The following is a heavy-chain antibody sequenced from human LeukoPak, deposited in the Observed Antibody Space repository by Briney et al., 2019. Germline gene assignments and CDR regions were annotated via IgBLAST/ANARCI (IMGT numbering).Heavy chain of an antibody. CDR3: AKDGDQQPDYDFWSGYPNWFDP. CDR1: GFTFSSYA. V-gene: IGHV3-23*01. Sequence: GGSLRLSCAASGFTFSSYAMSWVRQAPGKGPEWVSAISGSGGSTYYADSVKGRFTISRDNSKNTLYLQMNSLRAEDTAVYYCAKDGDQQPDYDFWSGYPNWFDPWGQGTLVTVSS. D-gene: IGHD3-3*01. J-gene: IGHJ5*02. CDR2: ISGSGGST.